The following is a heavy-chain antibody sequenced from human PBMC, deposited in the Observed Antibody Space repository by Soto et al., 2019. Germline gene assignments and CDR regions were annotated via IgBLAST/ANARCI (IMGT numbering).Heavy chain of an antibody. J-gene: IGHJ4*02. CDR3: AKARSVLMVYVPVDY. CDR2: ISGSGGST. Sequence: GGSLRLSCAASGFTFSSYAMSWVRQAPGKGLEWVSAISGSGGSTYYADSVKGRFTISRDNSKNTLYLQMNSLRAEDTALYYCAKARSVLMVYVPVDYWGQGRLVTVAS. D-gene: IGHD2-8*01. V-gene: IGHV3-23*01. CDR1: GFTFSSYA.